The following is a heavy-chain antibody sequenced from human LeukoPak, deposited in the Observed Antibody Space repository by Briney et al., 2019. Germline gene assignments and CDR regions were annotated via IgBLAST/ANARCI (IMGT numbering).Heavy chain of an antibody. Sequence: PGGSLRLSCAASGFTFDDYGMSWVRQAPGKGLEWVSSINWNGGSTGYADSVKGRFTISRDNAKNSLYLQMNSLRAEDTALFYCARDSGYDFGDLDVWGKGTTVTVSS. J-gene: IGHJ6*04. D-gene: IGHD5-12*01. CDR1: GFTFDDYG. V-gene: IGHV3-20*04. CDR3: ARDSGYDFGDLDV. CDR2: INWNGGST.